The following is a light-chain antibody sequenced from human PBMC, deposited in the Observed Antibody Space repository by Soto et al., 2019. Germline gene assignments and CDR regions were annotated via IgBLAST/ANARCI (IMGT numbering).Light chain of an antibody. V-gene: IGKV3-15*01. Sequence: EIVMTQSPATLSVSPGERATLSCRASQSVSSNLAWYQQKPGQAPRLLIHGASTRATGTPARFSGSGSGTEFTLTIIILQSEDYAVYHCQQYKNWPPCTFGQGTKVEVK. CDR1: QSVSSN. CDR3: QQYKNWPPCT. J-gene: IGKJ1*01. CDR2: GAS.